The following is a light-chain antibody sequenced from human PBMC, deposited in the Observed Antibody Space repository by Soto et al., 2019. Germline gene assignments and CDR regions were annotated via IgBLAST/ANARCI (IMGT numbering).Light chain of an antibody. CDR3: QQSYSTPYT. V-gene: IGKV1-39*01. Sequence: IHMTQSPSSLSASVGDRVTITCRARPRITTYLNWYQQKPGKAPKLLISTAATLQGGVPSRFSGSGSGTDFTLTITTLHPEDFATYFCQQSYSTPYTFGQGTKLEIK. CDR1: PRITTY. CDR2: TAA. J-gene: IGKJ2*01.